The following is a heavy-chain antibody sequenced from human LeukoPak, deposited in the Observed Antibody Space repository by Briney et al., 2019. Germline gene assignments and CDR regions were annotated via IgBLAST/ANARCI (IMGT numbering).Heavy chain of an antibody. CDR3: ARAGRHYDFWSGYYYDWFDP. J-gene: IGHJ5*02. CDR1: GGSISSYY. Sequence: SETLSLTCTVSGGSISSYYWSWIRQPPGKGLEWIGYIYYSGSTYYNPSLKSRVTISVDTSKNQFSLKLSSVTAADTAVYYCARAGRHYDFWSGYYYDWFDPWGQGTLVTVSS. V-gene: IGHV4-59*08. CDR2: IYYSGST. D-gene: IGHD3-3*01.